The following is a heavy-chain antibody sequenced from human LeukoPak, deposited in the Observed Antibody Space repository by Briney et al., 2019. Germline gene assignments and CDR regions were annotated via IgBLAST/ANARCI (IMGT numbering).Heavy chain of an antibody. CDR2: ISSSGTTI. V-gene: IGHV3-48*03. Sequence: GGSLRLSCAASGFTFSSYEMSWVRQAPGKGLEWVSYISSSGTTIYDADSVKGRFTISRDNAKNSLYLQMNSLRAEDTAVYYCACHGGSGSSNWFDPWGQGTLVTVSS. CDR3: ACHGGSGSSNWFDP. CDR1: GFTFSSYE. D-gene: IGHD3-10*01. J-gene: IGHJ5*02.